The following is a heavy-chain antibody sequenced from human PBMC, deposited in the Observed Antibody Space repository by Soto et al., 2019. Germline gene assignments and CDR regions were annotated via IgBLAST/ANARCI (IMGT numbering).Heavy chain of an antibody. CDR2: IYYSGST. J-gene: IGHJ4*02. D-gene: IGHD1-26*01. Sequence: QVQLQESGPGLVKPSQTLSLTCTVSGGSISSGGYYWSWIRQHPGKGLEWIGYIYYSGSTYYNPSLKSRVTISVDTCKSRFSLKLSSVTAADTAVYFCARETMGATEFDYWGQGTLVTVSS. V-gene: IGHV4-31*03. CDR1: GGSISSGGYY. CDR3: ARETMGATEFDY.